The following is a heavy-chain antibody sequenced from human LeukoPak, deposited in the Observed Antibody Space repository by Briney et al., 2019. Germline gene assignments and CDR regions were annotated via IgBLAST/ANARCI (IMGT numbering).Heavy chain of an antibody. CDR2: IFYSGST. V-gene: IGHV4-39*07. D-gene: IGHD4-23*01. Sequence: SETLSLTCSVSGGSISSSGYYWGWIRQPPGKGLEWIGSIFYSGSTYDNPSLKSRVTISLDTSKNQFSLKLSSVTAADTAVYYCARVYTVVTLRLDYYYYMDVWGKGTTVTVSS. J-gene: IGHJ6*03. CDR1: GGSISSSGYY. CDR3: ARVYTVVTLRLDYYYYMDV.